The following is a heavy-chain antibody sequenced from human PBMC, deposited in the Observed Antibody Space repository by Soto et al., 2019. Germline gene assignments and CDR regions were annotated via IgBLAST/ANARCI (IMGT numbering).Heavy chain of an antibody. J-gene: IGHJ4*02. V-gene: IGHV1-8*01. CDR3: AKKHGGSSLAY. D-gene: IGHD6-6*01. CDR2: MNPHTGET. Sequence: ASVKVSCKASGYSFSFYGINWVRQAPGQGLELMGWMNPHTGETDATRKFQGRLTMTRNISINTAYLELSSLTSEDTAVYYCAKKHGGSSLAYWGQGSLVTVSS. CDR1: GYSFSFYG.